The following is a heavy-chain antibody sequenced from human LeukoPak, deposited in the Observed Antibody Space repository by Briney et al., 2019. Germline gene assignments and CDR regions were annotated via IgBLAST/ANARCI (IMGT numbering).Heavy chain of an antibody. CDR2: ISYDGSYK. Sequence: GGSLRLSCAASGFTFSSYAMHWVRQAPGKGLEWVAVISYDGSYKYYADSVKGRFTISRDNSKNTLYLQMNSLRAEDTAVYYCARDLAYSSGSFMDVWGKGTTVTVSS. CDR3: ARDLAYSSGSFMDV. V-gene: IGHV3-30*04. D-gene: IGHD6-19*01. J-gene: IGHJ6*03. CDR1: GFTFSSYA.